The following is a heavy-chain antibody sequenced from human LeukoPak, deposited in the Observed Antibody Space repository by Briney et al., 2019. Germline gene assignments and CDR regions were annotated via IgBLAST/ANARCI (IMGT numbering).Heavy chain of an antibody. Sequence: GGSLRLSCAASGFTFSSYAMSWVRQAPGKGLEWVSATSGSGGSTYYADSVKGRFTISRDNSKNSLSLQMNSLRAEDTAVYYCARDKLEMTTIFPYYYGMDVWGQGTTVTVSS. CDR2: TSGSGGST. D-gene: IGHD5-24*01. CDR1: GFTFSSYA. J-gene: IGHJ6*02. V-gene: IGHV3-23*01. CDR3: ARDKLEMTTIFPYYYGMDV.